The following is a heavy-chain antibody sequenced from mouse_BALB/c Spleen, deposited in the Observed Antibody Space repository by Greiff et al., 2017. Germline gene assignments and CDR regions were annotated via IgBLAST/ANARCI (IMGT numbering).Heavy chain of an antibody. CDR2: INPDSSTI. CDR3: ARLVYYGNFAY. V-gene: IGHV4-1*02. Sequence: EVKLVESGGGLVQPGGSLKLSCAASGFDFSRYWMSWVRQAPGKGLEWIGEINPDSSTINYTPSLKDKFIITRDNAKNTLYLQMSKVRSEDTALYYCARLVYYGNFAYWGQGTLVTVSA. D-gene: IGHD2-1*01. CDR1: GFDFSRYW. J-gene: IGHJ3*01.